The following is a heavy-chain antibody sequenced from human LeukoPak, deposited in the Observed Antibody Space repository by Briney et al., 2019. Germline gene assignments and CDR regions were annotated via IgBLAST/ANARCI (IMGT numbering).Heavy chain of an antibody. CDR3: AKLYDILTGYFDY. D-gene: IGHD3-9*01. CDR1: GFTFRSYA. Sequence: GSLRLSCAASGFTFRSYAMSWVRQSPGKGLEWVSGISGGSGTTYYAYYADSVKGRFTISRDNSKNTLYLQMNSLRAEDTAVYYCAKLYDILTGYFDYWGQGTLVTVSS. CDR2: ISGGSGTTYYA. J-gene: IGHJ4*02. V-gene: IGHV3-23*01.